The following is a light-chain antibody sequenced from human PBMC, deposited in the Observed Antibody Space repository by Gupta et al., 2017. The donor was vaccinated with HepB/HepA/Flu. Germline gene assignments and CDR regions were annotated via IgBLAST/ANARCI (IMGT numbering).Light chain of an antibody. CDR3: QQRSNWPPRLT. CDR1: QSVSSY. V-gene: IGKV3-11*01. CDR2: DAS. J-gene: IGKJ3*01. Sequence: ETVLTQSPGPLSLSPGERATLSCRASQSVSSYLAWYQHKPGQAPRLLIYDASNRATGIPARFSGSGSGTDFTLTISSLEPEDFAVYYCQQRSNWPPRLTFGPGTKVDIK.